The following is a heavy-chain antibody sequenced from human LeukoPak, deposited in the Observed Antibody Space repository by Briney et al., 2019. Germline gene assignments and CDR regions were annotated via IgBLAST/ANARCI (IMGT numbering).Heavy chain of an antibody. D-gene: IGHD2-21*01. Sequence: GGSLRLSCAASGFTFSNYNMNWVRQAPGQGLEWVSSISTGGSYTHYADSLKGRFTISRDNAKNSLYLQINSLRAEDTAVYYCAICGGGACHKGYSDHWGQGTLVTVSS. CDR1: GFTFSNYN. CDR3: AICGGGACHKGYSDH. V-gene: IGHV3-21*01. CDR2: ISTGGSYT. J-gene: IGHJ4*02.